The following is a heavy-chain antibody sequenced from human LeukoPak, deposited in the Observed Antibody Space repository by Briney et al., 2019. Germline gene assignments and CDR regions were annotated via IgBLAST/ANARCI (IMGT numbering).Heavy chain of an antibody. Sequence: SQTLSLTCTVSAGSIGSGTYYWSWIRQHPGKGLEWIGYILDSGSTYYNPSLKSRLSISVDKSKNQFSLRLSSVTAADTAVYYCARDQAHTVTTCKWFDPWGQGTLVTVSS. J-gene: IGHJ5*02. CDR2: ILDSGST. V-gene: IGHV4-31*03. CDR3: ARDQAHTVTTCKWFDP. D-gene: IGHD4-17*01. CDR1: AGSIGSGTYY.